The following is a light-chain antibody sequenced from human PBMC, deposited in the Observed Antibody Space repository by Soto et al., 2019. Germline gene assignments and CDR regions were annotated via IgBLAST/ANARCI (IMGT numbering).Light chain of an antibody. J-gene: IGKJ4*02. CDR2: AAS. CDR1: QSISSY. Sequence: DIQMTQSPSSLSASVGDRVTITCRASQSISSYLNWYQQKPGKAPKLLIYAASSLQSGVPSRFSGSGSGTDFTLTISRLQPEDFATYCCHQSYSTPPPFGGGTKVEIK. CDR3: HQSYSTPPP. V-gene: IGKV1-39*01.